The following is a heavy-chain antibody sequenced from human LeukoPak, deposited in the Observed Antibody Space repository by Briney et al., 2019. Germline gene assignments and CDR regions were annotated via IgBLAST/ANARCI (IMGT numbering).Heavy chain of an antibody. CDR1: GGSISSSSYY. CDR3: ARDALRRAYPYSGYEH. D-gene: IGHD5-12*01. J-gene: IGHJ4*02. V-gene: IGHV4-39*07. CDR2: IYYSGST. Sequence: SETLSLTCTVSGGSISSSSYYWGWIRQPPGKGLEWIGSIYYSGSTYYNPSLKSRVTISVDTSKNQFSLKLSSVTAADTAVYYCARDALRRAYPYSGYEHWGQGTLVTVSS.